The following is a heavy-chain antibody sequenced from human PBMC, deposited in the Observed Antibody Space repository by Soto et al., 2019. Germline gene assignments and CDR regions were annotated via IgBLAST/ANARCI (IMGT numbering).Heavy chain of an antibody. CDR1: GGSISSSSYY. CDR3: ARVPYSSSWIPDDY. CDR2: IYYSGST. D-gene: IGHD6-13*01. V-gene: IGHV4-39*07. J-gene: IGHJ4*02. Sequence: LSLTCTVSGGSISSSSYYWGWIRQPPGKGLEWIGSIYYSGSTYYNPSLKSRVTISVDTSKNQFSLKLSSVTAADTAVYYCARVPYSSSWIPDDYWGQGTLVTVSS.